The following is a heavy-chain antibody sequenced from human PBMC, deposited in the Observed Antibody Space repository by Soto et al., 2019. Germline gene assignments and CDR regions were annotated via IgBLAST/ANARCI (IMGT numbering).Heavy chain of an antibody. CDR3: ARGGCSSCLFAY. CDR2: ISHSGST. Sequence: NPSETLSLTCTVSGGSISSNYWSWIRQPPGKGLEWIGYISHSGSTDYNPSLRSRVTISVDTSKNQFTLKLNSVTTADTAVYFCARGGCSSCLFAYWGQGALVTVSS. V-gene: IGHV4-59*01. CDR1: GGSISSNY. D-gene: IGHD6-13*01. J-gene: IGHJ4*02.